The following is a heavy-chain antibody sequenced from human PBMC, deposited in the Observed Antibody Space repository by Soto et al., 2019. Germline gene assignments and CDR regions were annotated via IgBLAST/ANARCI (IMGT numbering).Heavy chain of an antibody. CDR1: GFTFSSYA. V-gene: IGHV3-30-3*01. J-gene: IGHJ4*02. CDR2: ISYDGSNK. D-gene: IGHD4-17*01. Sequence: QVQLVESGGGVVQPGRSLRLSCAASGFTFSSYAMHWVRQAPGKGLEWVAVISYDGSNKYYADSVKGRFTISRDNSKNALYLQMNSLRAEDTAVYYCARDGGAHDYGDYGSTPMVFDYWGQGTLVTVSS. CDR3: ARDGGAHDYGDYGSTPMVFDY.